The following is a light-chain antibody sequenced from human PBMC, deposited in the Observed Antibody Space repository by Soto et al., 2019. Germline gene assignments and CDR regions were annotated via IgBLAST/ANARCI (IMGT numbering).Light chain of an antibody. CDR3: SSYTSTSSYV. CDR2: EVS. V-gene: IGLV2-14*03. Sequence: QSALTQPASVSGSPGQSITVSCTGTSSEVGGYNSVSWYQQHPGKPPKLIIYEVSNRPSGVSDRFSGSKSDDTASLTISGLQAEDEADYYCSSYTSTSSYVFATGTKV. CDR1: SSEVGGYNS. J-gene: IGLJ1*01.